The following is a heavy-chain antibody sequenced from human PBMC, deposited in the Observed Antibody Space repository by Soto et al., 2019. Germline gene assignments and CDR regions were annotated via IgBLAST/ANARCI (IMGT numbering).Heavy chain of an antibody. V-gene: IGHV1-18*01. Sequence: ASVKVSCKASGYTFTSYGISWVRQAPGQGLEWMGWISAYNGNTNYAQKLQGRVTMTTDTSTCTAYMELRSLRSDDTAVYYCAREYKYQLPPERYYYYYGMDVWGQGTTVTVSS. CDR1: GYTFTSYG. CDR2: ISAYNGNT. J-gene: IGHJ6*02. CDR3: AREYKYQLPPERYYYYYGMDV. D-gene: IGHD2-2*01.